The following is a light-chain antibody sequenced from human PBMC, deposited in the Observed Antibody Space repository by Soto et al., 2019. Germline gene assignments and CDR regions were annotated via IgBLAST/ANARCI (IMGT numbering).Light chain of an antibody. V-gene: IGKV3-20*01. CDR2: GAS. CDR1: QRGSSSY. Sequence: ELVLTQSPGTLSLSPGESVTISCRASQRGSSSYLAWYQQKPGQAPRLLIYGASISATGIADGVSGSGSGTDFTLTIIRLETEVLTVDSCQQHVSAPWTFGHGTKVAIK. CDR3: QQHVSAPWT. J-gene: IGKJ1*01.